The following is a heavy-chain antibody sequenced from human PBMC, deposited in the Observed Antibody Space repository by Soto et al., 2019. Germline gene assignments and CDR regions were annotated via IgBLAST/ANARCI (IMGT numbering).Heavy chain of an antibody. Sequence: QVHLVESGGGFVKPGGSLRLSCATSGFPFSDYYMTWIRQAPGKGLEWLSHISPKSTYRNYADSVKGRFTISRDNAKSSLYLQLNSLGVEDTALYYCTRGGGGGQFEHLGQGALVTVSS. CDR3: TRGGGGGQFEH. CDR2: ISPKSTYR. J-gene: IGHJ4*02. CDR1: GFPFSDYY. V-gene: IGHV3-11*06. D-gene: IGHD2-21*01.